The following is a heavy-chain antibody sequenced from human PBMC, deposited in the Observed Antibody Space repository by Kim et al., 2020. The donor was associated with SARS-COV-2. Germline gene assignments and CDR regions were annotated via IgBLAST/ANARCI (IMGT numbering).Heavy chain of an antibody. CDR1: EFTFSDYY. J-gene: IGHJ4*03. V-gene: IGHV3-11*05. D-gene: IGHD2-15*01. Sequence: GGSLRLSCAASEFTFSDYYMTWIRQAPGKGLEWVSYISGSSTYTNYADSVKGRFTISRDNAKNSLYLQMNGLRAEATAVYYCARVPIYCSGGSCYFDYWG. CDR3: ARVPIYCSGGSCYFDY. CDR2: ISGSSTYT.